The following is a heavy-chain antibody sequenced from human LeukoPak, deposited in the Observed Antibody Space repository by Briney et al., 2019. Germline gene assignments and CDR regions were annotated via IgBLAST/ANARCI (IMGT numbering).Heavy chain of an antibody. V-gene: IGHV1-18*01. Sequence: GASVKVSCKASGYTFTSYGISWVRQAPGQGLEWMGWISAYNGNTNYAQKLQGRVTMTTDTSTTTAYMELRSLTSDDTAVYYRARDCSSTSRYGFMDVWGKGTTVTVSS. CDR1: GYTFTSYG. J-gene: IGHJ6*03. D-gene: IGHD2-2*01. CDR3: ARDCSSTSRYGFMDV. CDR2: ISAYNGNT.